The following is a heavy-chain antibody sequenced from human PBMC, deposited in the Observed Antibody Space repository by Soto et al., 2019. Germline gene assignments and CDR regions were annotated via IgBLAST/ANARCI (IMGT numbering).Heavy chain of an antibody. CDR2: ISSSSSYI. CDR3: ARGYLTGKISDY. Sequence: EVQLVESGGGLVKPGGSLRLSCAASGFTFSSYSMNWVRQAPGKGLEWVSSISSSSSYIYYADSVKGRFTISRDNAKNSLYLQMNSLRAEDTAVYYCARGYLTGKISDYWGQGTLVTVSS. CDR1: GFTFSSYS. J-gene: IGHJ4*02. D-gene: IGHD7-27*01. V-gene: IGHV3-21*01.